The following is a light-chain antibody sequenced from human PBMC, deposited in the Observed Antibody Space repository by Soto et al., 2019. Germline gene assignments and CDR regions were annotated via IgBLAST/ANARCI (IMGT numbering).Light chain of an antibody. Sequence: QSALTQPRSVSGSPGQSVTISCTGTSSDVGGCNYVSWYQQHPGKAPKLIIYAVSGRPSGVPDRFSGSKSGNTASLTISGLQADDEADYYCCSYAGYYTLVFGGGTKLTVL. J-gene: IGLJ2*01. CDR3: CSYAGYYTLV. CDR1: SSDVGGCNY. V-gene: IGLV2-11*01. CDR2: AVS.